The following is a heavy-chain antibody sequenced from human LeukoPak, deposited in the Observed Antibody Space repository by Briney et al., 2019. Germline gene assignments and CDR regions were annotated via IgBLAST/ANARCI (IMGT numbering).Heavy chain of an antibody. Sequence: SETLSLTCTVSGGSISSSSYYWSWIRQPPGKGLEWIGYIYYSGSTNYNPSLKSRVTISVDTSKNQFSLKLSSVTAADTAVYYCARGSIQLWLPFDIWGQGTMVTVSS. CDR1: GGSISSSSYY. CDR3: ARGSIQLWLPFDI. D-gene: IGHD5-18*01. CDR2: IYYSGST. V-gene: IGHV4-61*05. J-gene: IGHJ3*02.